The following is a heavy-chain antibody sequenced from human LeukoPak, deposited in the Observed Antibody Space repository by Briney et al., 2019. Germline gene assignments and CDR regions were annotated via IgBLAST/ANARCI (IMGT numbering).Heavy chain of an antibody. D-gene: IGHD3-3*01. CDR2: IYYSGST. CDR1: GGSISSYY. V-gene: IGHV4-59*01. J-gene: IGHJ4*02. Sequence: NPSETLSLTCTVSGGSISSYYWSWIRQPPGKGLEWIGYIYYSGSTNYNPSLKSRVTISVDTSKNQFSLKLTSVTAADTAVYYCARGVPEYYNFWGGYFYYFDYWGQGTLVTVSS. CDR3: ARGVPEYYNFWGGYFYYFDY.